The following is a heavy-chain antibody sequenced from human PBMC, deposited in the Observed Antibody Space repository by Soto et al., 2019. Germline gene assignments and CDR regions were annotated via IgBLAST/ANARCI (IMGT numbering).Heavy chain of an antibody. V-gene: IGHV3-66*01. CDR2: IYSGGST. D-gene: IGHD5-12*01. CDR3: ARGLYSGWHYFDY. CDR1: GFTVSSNY. Sequence: GGSLRLSCAASGFTVSSNYMSWVRQAPGKGLEWVSVIYSGGSTYYADSVKGRFTISRDNSKNSLYLQLNSLRAEDTVVYYCARGLYSGWHYFDYWGQGTLVTVSS. J-gene: IGHJ4*02.